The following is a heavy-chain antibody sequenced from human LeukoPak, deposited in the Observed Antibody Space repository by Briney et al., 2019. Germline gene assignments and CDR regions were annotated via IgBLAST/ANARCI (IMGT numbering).Heavy chain of an antibody. CDR3: ARDKRVAVAGTYIYYYYMDV. J-gene: IGHJ6*03. V-gene: IGHV4-61*02. Sequence: SETLSLTCTVSGGSISSGSYYWSWIRQPAGKGLEWIGRIYTSGSTNYNPSLKSRATMSIDTSKNQISLHLSSVTAADTAVYYCARDKRVAVAGTYIYYYYMDVWGNGTTVTISS. CDR2: IYTSGST. CDR1: GGSISSGSYY. D-gene: IGHD6-19*01.